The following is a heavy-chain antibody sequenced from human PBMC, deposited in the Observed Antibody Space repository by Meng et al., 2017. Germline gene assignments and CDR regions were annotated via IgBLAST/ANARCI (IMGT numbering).Heavy chain of an antibody. CDR3: VRDFGGNSDY. D-gene: IGHD4-23*01. CDR1: GFTFSSYW. V-gene: IGHV3-74*01. Sequence: EVQLVESGGGLVQHGGSLRLSCAASGFTFSSYWMHWVRQAPGKGLVWVSRINSDGTTISHAGSVKGRFTISRDSARNTLYLQMNSLRVEDTAVYYCVRDFGGNSDYWGQGTLVTVSS. CDR2: INSDGTTI. J-gene: IGHJ4*02.